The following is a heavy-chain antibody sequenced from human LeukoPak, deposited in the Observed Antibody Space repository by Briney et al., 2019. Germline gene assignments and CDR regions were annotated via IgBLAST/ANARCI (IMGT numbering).Heavy chain of an antibody. CDR1: GGSITSYY. J-gene: IGHJ4*02. CDR2: IYYSGST. D-gene: IGHD3-22*01. CDR3: ARDYDSSAFHY. V-gene: IGHV4-59*01. Sequence: SETLSLTCTVSGGSITSYYWSWIRQPPGKGLECIGYIYYSGSTNYNPSLRSRVTISLDTSKNQVSLKLRSVTAADTAVYYCARDYDSSAFHYWGQGTLVTVSS.